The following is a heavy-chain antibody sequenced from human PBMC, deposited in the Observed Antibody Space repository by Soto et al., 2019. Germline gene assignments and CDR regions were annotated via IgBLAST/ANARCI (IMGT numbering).Heavy chain of an antibody. CDR2: IYYSGST. CDR3: ARGPASRDFWSGYYYYYYYGMDV. CDR1: GGSISSGGYY. J-gene: IGHJ6*02. Sequence: LSLTCTVSGGSISSGGYYWSWIRQHPGKGLEWIGYIYYSGSTYYNPSLKSRVTISVDTSKNQFSLKLSSVTAADTAVYYCARGPASRDFWSGYYYYYYYGMDVWGQGTTVTVSS. V-gene: IGHV4-31*03. D-gene: IGHD3-3*01.